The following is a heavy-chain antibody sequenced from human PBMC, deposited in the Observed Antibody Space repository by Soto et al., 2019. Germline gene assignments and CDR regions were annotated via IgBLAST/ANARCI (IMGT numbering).Heavy chain of an antibody. CDR3: ATRSPAFDY. CDR1: GYTFNSYG. Sequence: ASVKVSCKASGYTFNSYGSSWVRQATGQGLEWMGWISAYNGNTYYAQKLQGRVTMTRDTSTSTAYMELRSLRSDDTAVYYCATRSPAFDYRGQGTLVTVSS. V-gene: IGHV1-18*01. CDR2: ISAYNGNT. J-gene: IGHJ4*02.